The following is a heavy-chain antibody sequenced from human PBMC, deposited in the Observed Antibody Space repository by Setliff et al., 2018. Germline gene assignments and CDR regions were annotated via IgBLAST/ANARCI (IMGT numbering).Heavy chain of an antibody. J-gene: IGHJ5*02. D-gene: IGHD2-2*01. V-gene: IGHV2-70*12. CDR3: ARRRGVVVSSWFDP. Sequence: LVNPTQTLTLTCTFSGFSLSTSGVGVGWIRQPPGKALEWLARIDWDDDKYYSTSLKTRLTISKDTSKNQVVLTMTNMDPVDTATYYCARRRGVVVSSWFDPWGQGTLVTVSS. CDR2: IDWDDDK. CDR1: GFSLSTSGVG.